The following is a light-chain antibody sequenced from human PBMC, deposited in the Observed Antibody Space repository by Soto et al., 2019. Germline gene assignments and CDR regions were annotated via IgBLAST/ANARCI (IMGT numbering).Light chain of an antibody. V-gene: IGKV4-1*01. CDR3: QQYYSRRT. Sequence: DIVMTQSPDSLAVSLGERATINCKSSQSILYNSNNKNYLAWYQQKPGQPPKLLIYWASTREAGVPDRVSGSVSGTDFTLTISRLQAEDVAFYYCQQYYSRRTLGQGTKVEIK. CDR2: WAS. CDR1: QSILYNSNNKNY. J-gene: IGKJ1*01.